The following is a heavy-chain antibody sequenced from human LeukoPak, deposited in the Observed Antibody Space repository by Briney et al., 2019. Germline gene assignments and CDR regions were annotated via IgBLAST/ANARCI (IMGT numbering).Heavy chain of an antibody. J-gene: IGHJ3*02. CDR3: ARHPGGYDSRGYYHSPFFDI. V-gene: IGHV4-59*08. CDR1: GGSISSYY. Sequence: SETLSLTCTVSGGSISSYYWSWIRQPPGKGLEWIGYIYYRGSTNYNPSLKSRVTISVDTSKNQFSLQLSSVTAADTAVYYCARHPGGYDSRGYYHSPFFDIWGQGTMVTVSS. D-gene: IGHD3-22*01. CDR2: IYYRGST.